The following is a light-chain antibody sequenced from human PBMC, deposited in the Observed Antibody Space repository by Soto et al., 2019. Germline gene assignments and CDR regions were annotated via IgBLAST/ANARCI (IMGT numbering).Light chain of an antibody. V-gene: IGKV3-20*01. CDR1: QSFTSNY. J-gene: IGKJ1*01. CDR3: QQYGASPET. Sequence: EIVLTQFPGTLSLSPGERATLSCTASQSFTSNYLAWYQQKPGQAPRLLIYNVSRRATGIPDRFSGSGSGTDFTLTVSRLEPEDFAVYYCQQYGASPETFGQGTKVDIK. CDR2: NVS.